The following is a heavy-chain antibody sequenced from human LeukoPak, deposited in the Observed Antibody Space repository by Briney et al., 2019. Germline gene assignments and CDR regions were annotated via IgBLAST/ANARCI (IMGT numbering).Heavy chain of an antibody. V-gene: IGHV3-30*02. D-gene: IGHD2-15*01. CDR1: GFTFSSYA. J-gene: IGHJ4*02. CDR3: AKRADCSGGSCYFDY. CDR2: IRYDGSNK. Sequence: GGSLRLSCAASGFTFSSYAMSWVRQAPGKGLEWVAFIRYDGSNKYYADSVKGRFAISRDNSKNTLYLQMNSLRAEDTAVYYCAKRADCSGGSCYFDYWGQGTLVTVSS.